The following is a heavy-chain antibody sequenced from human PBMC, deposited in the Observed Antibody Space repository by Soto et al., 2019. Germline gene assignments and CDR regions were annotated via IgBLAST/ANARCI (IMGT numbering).Heavy chain of an antibody. Sequence: PGESLKISCKGSGYSFTNHWINWVRQMPGKGLEWMGRIDPSDSYTSYSPSLQGHVTISTDKSISTAYLQWSSLKASDTAMYYCARRGTVVSDDAFDIWGQGTLVTVSS. CDR3: ARRGTVVSDDAFDI. CDR1: GYSFTNHW. J-gene: IGHJ3*02. D-gene: IGHD3-22*01. CDR2: IDPSDSYT. V-gene: IGHV5-10-1*01.